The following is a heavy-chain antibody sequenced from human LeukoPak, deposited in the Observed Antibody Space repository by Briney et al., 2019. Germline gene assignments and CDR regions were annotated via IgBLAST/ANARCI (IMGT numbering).Heavy chain of an antibody. J-gene: IGHJ4*02. CDR2: IDPSSNAI. Sequence: GGSLRLSCAASGFPLSGYSMNWVRQAPGKGLEWIAYIDPSSNAIYYADSVKGRFTISRDNAKNSLYLQMISLRDGDTAVYYCARAAYASSPDYWGQGTLVTVSS. CDR1: GFPLSGYS. V-gene: IGHV3-48*02. CDR3: ARAAYASSPDY. D-gene: IGHD6-13*01.